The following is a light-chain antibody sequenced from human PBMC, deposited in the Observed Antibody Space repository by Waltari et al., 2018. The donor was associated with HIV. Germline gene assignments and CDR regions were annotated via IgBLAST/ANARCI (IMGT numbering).Light chain of an antibody. CDR3: QQYYSVPYT. Sequence: DIVITQSVDSLSVSLGERATITCKSSRSVFYKSDYRDYVAWHQQKEGQPPKLRIYWASSRESGVPERFTGTGSGTHFSLSIRSLQAEDVAVYFCQQYYSVPYTFGQGTKLEI. J-gene: IGKJ2*01. CDR2: WAS. V-gene: IGKV4-1*01. CDR1: RSVFYKSDYRDY.